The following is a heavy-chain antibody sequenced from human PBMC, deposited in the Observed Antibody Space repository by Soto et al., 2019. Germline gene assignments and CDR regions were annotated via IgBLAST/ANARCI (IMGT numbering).Heavy chain of an antibody. D-gene: IGHD2-21*01. CDR2: IYWDDDK. J-gene: IGHJ3*01. CDR3: ARREGYCVGTKCQMRAFDF. Sequence: QITLKESGPALVKPTETLTLTCTFSGFSLSTSAVGVGWIRQPPGKALEWLAVIYWDDDKTYSPSLNNRLTITKDTSKDQVVLVMTNLDPVDTATCYCARREGYCVGTKCQMRAFDFWGQGTMVTVAS. CDR1: GFSLSTSAVG. V-gene: IGHV2-5*02.